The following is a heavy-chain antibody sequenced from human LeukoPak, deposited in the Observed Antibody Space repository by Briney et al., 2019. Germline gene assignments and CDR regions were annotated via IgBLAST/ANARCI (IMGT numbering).Heavy chain of an antibody. CDR3: ARDGKPNSSGHGMDV. D-gene: IGHD3-22*01. J-gene: IGHJ6*02. Sequence: GGSLRLSCAASGFTFSSYSMNWVRQAPGKGLEWVSSISSSSSYIYYADSVKGRFTISRDNAKNSLYLQMNSLRAEDTAVYYCARDGKPNSSGHGMDVWGQGTTVTVSS. CDR2: ISSSSSYI. CDR1: GFTFSSYS. V-gene: IGHV3-21*01.